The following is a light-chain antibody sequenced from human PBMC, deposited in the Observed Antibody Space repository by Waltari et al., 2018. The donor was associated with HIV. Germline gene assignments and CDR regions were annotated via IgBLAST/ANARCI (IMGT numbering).Light chain of an antibody. CDR2: AAS. CDR1: PAISSY. Sequence: IQLTQPPSFLSASVRDRVTITCRASPAISSYLAWYQQKPGEAPKLLIYAASTVQSGVPSRFSGRGSGTAYTLTINSLQPEDFATYFGQHLNSFPITFGQGTRLEIK. J-gene: IGKJ5*01. V-gene: IGKV1-9*01. CDR3: QHLNSFPIT.